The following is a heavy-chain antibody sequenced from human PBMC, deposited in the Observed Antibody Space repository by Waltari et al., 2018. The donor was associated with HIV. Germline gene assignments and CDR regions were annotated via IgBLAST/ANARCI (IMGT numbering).Heavy chain of an antibody. V-gene: IGHV1-8*01. D-gene: IGHD3-3*01. CDR2: MSPNSGKT. Sequence: QVQLVQSGAEVKLPGASLKVSCRTSGYDFTTFDINWVRQASGQGLEWMGWMSPNSGKTGYARKFQGRVIMTSDSYIDTAYLELSSLTSHDTAVYYCARSRPGAVFGDNWGQGTLVTVSS. CDR3: ARSRPGAVFGDN. J-gene: IGHJ4*02. CDR1: GYDFTTFD.